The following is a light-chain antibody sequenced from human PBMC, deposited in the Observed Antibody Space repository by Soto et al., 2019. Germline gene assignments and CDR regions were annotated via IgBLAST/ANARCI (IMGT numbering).Light chain of an antibody. CDR3: MQALQAPWT. CDR2: LGS. J-gene: IGKJ1*01. V-gene: IGKV2-28*01. Sequence: DIVMTQSPLSLPVTPGEPASISCRSSQSRLHSDGYIYLDWYRQRPGQSPQLLICLGSNRASGVLDRFSGSGSGTHFTLPISRVEAEDFVVYYCMQALQAPWTFGQGTRVQVK. CDR1: QSRLHSDGYIY.